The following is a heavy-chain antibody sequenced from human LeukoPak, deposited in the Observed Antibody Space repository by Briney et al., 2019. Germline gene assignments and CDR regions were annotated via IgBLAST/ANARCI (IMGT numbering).Heavy chain of an antibody. J-gene: IGHJ4*02. CDR1: GGSIGGNSY. V-gene: IGHV4-61*01. CDR2: ISNSGST. D-gene: IGHD4-17*01. Sequence: PSETLSLTCTVSGGSIGGNSYWSWIRQPPGKGPEWIGHISNSGSTYYSPSLSSRVTISLDTSKNQFSLKLRSVTAADTAVYYCARDYGDYFDYWGQGTLVTVSS. CDR3: ARDYGDYFDY.